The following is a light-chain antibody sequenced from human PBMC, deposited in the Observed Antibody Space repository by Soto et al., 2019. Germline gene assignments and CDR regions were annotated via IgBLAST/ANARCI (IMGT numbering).Light chain of an antibody. J-gene: IGKJ3*01. CDR2: GAS. Sequence: EIVMTQSPATLSVSPGERATLSCRASQSVSSNYVAWFHQKPGQAPRLLIYGASSRATGVQDRFSASGSGTDFTLTISRLEPEDFAVYYCKQYGRSPFTFGPGTKVDIK. CDR3: KQYGRSPFT. V-gene: IGKV3-20*01. CDR1: QSVSSNY.